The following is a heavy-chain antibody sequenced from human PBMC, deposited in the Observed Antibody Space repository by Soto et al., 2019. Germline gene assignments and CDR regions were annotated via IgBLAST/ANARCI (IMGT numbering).Heavy chain of an antibody. Sequence: WGSLRLSFAASGFIFGTYTMNWVRQGPGKGLEWVAAIGNSGTYVSYADTVKGRLTISRDNDNNALFLQMNSLRADDTAVYYCATARAQWLEGSRAHXWGQATLVTVSX. CDR3: ATARAQWLEGSRAHX. CDR2: IGNSGTYV. V-gene: IGHV3-21*06. D-gene: IGHD6-19*01. J-gene: IGHJ4*02. CDR1: GFIFGTYT.